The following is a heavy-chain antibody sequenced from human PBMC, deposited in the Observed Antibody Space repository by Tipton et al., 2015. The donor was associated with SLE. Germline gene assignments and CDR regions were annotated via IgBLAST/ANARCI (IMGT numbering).Heavy chain of an antibody. V-gene: IGHV3-21*01. Sequence: GSLRLSCAASGFSFNSYSMNWVRQAPGKGLERVSSISRNSDDIYNAEPVKGRFTISRDNARNSLYLQMNSLRAEDTGVYYCARLYAWYSSGWYIDYWGQGTLVTVSS. D-gene: IGHD6-19*01. J-gene: IGHJ4*02. CDR1: GFSFNSYS. CDR3: ARLYAWYSSGWYIDY. CDR2: ISRNSDDI.